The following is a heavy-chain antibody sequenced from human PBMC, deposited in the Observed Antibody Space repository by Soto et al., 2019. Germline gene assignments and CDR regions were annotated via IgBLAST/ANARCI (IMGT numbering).Heavy chain of an antibody. J-gene: IGHJ5*01. Sequence: ASVKVSCKASGYSFTSYEINWMRQAPGQGLEWMGWMNPNSGNAGYAQKFRGRVTMTRNTSISTAYMELSSLNSDDTAVYYCARKADYFPADSWG. CDR2: MNPNSGNA. CDR3: ARKADYFPADS. D-gene: IGHD3-10*02. V-gene: IGHV1-8*01. CDR1: GYSFTSYE.